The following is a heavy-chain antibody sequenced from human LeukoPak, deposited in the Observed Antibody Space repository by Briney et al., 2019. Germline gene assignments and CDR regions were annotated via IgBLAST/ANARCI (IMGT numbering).Heavy chain of an antibody. V-gene: IGHV3-23*01. J-gene: IGHJ6*02. CDR3: AKSGGNFHYFPMDV. CDR1: GFSFSNYA. Sequence: GGSLRLSCAASGFSFSNYAMSWVRQAPGKGLERVSGISGSGASTYYADSLKGRFTISRDNSKNTLYLQMNGLRAEDTAVYYCAKSGGNFHYFPMDVWGQGTAVTVS. CDR2: ISGSGAST.